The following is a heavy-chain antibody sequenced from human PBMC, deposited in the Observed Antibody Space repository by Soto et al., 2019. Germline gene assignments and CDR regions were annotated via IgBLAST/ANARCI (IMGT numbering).Heavy chain of an antibody. CDR1: GGSISSYY. D-gene: IGHD5-18*01. V-gene: IGHV4-59*01. J-gene: IGHJ4*02. Sequence: SETLSLTCTVSGGSISSYYWSWIRQPPGKGLEWIGWIYYSGSTNYNPSLKSRVTISVDTSKNQFSLKLSSVTAADTAVYYCAREAGYSYDKYFDYWGQGTLVTVSS. CDR3: AREAGYSYDKYFDY. CDR2: IYYSGST.